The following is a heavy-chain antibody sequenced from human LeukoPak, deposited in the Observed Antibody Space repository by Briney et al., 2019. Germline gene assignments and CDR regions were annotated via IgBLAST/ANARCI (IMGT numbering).Heavy chain of an antibody. D-gene: IGHD6-19*01. Sequence: PSETLSLTCTVSGYSINSGYYWGWIRQPPGKGLEWIATIYHGGSTYYNPSLKSRVTISLDTSKNQFSLELSSVTAADTAVYFCARERGGAEAGTASDFWGQGTRVTVSS. CDR1: GYSINSGYY. CDR2: IYHGGST. V-gene: IGHV4-38-2*02. J-gene: IGHJ4*02. CDR3: ARERGGAEAGTASDF.